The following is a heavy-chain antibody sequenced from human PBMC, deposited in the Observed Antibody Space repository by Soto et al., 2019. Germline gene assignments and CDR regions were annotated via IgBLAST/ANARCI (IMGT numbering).Heavy chain of an antibody. D-gene: IGHD2-21*01. CDR3: ASGLSGDKVDQ. J-gene: IGHJ4*02. V-gene: IGHV4-30-4*01. Sequence: SETLSLTCTVSGGSISDGAYYWGWIRQPPGKGLEWIGHIYNSGNTYNNPSLRSRLTISLDTSKSQFSLNLNSVTAADTAVYYCASGLSGDKVDQWGQGTLVTVYS. CDR1: GGSISDGAYY. CDR2: IYNSGNT.